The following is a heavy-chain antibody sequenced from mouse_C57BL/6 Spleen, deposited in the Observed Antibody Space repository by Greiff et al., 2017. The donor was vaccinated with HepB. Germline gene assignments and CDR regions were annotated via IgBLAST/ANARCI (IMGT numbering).Heavy chain of an antibody. V-gene: IGHV5-4*01. D-gene: IGHD2-4*01. Sequence: EVQLQESGGGLVKPGGSLKLSCAASGFTFSSYAMSWVRQTPEKRLEWVATISDGGSYTYYPDNVKGRFTISRDNAKNNLYLQMSHLKSEDTAMYYCARDDYGGDYWGQGTTLTVSS. J-gene: IGHJ2*01. CDR1: GFTFSSYA. CDR3: ARDDYGGDY. CDR2: ISDGGSYT.